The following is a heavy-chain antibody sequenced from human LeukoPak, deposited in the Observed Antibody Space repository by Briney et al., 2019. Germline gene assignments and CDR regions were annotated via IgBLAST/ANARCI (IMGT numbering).Heavy chain of an antibody. D-gene: IGHD3-22*01. CDR2: ISSSSSYI. Sequence: PGGSLRLSCAASGFTFSSYSMNWVRQAPGKGLEWVSSISSSSSYIYYADSVKGRFTISRDNAKNSLYLQMNSLRAEDTAVYYCARVEGQDYYYDSSGLGDYYFDYWGQGTLVTVSS. CDR1: GFTFSSYS. CDR3: ARVEGQDYYYDSSGLGDYYFDY. V-gene: IGHV3-21*01. J-gene: IGHJ4*02.